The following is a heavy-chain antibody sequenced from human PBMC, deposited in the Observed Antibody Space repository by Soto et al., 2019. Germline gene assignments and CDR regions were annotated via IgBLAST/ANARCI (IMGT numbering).Heavy chain of an antibody. CDR3: AREFSYYPTFDY. CDR2: ISSSSSYI. J-gene: IGHJ4*02. Sequence: GGSLRLSCAASGFTFSSYSMNWVRQAPGKGLEWVSSISSSSSYIYYADSVKGRFTISRDNAKNSLYLQMNSLRAEDTAVYYCAREFSYYPTFDYWGQGTLVTVSS. CDR1: GFTFSSYS. D-gene: IGHD1-26*01. V-gene: IGHV3-21*01.